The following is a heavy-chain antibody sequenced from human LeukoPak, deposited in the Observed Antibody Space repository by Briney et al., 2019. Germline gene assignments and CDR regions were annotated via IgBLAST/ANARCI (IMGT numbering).Heavy chain of an antibody. CDR3: ARGGKYDFWSGYRGSFDY. CDR1: GGSISSYY. V-gene: IGHV4-59*01. Sequence: SETLSLTCTVSGGSISSYYWSWIRQPPGKGLEWIGYIYYSGSTNYNPSLKSRVTISVDTSKNQYSLKLSSVTAADTAVYYCARGGKYDFWSGYRGSFDYWGQGTLVTVSS. CDR2: IYYSGST. J-gene: IGHJ4*02. D-gene: IGHD3-3*01.